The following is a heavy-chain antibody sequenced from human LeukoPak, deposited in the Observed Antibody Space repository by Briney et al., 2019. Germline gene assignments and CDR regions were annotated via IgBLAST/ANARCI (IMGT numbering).Heavy chain of an antibody. CDR3: ARSVVVRRVKPAAIRMGGDYYYMDV. V-gene: IGHV4-59*01. D-gene: IGHD2-2*02. CDR1: GGSISSYY. J-gene: IGHJ6*03. Sequence: SETLSLTCTVSGGSISSYYWSWIRQPPGKGLEWIGYIYYSGSTNYNPSLKSRVTISVDTSKNQFSLKLSSVTAADTAVYYCARSVVVRRVKPAAIRMGGDYYYMDVWGKGTTVTASS. CDR2: IYYSGST.